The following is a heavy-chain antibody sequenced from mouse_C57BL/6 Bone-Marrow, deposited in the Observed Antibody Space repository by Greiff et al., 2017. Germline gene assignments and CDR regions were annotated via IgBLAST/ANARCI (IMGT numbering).Heavy chain of an antibody. D-gene: IGHD1-1*01. CDR2: IYPGNSDT. V-gene: IGHV1-12*01. CDR1: GYTFTSYW. CDR3: AGPTVVAGEDVDY. Sequence: LQQSGAELVRPGASVKMSCKASGYTFTSYWMHWVKQTPRQGLEWIGAIYPGNSDTSYNQKFKGKATLTVDKSSSTAYMQPSSLISEDSAVYVCAGPTVVAGEDVDYWGRGTAVTVSS. J-gene: IGHJ4*01.